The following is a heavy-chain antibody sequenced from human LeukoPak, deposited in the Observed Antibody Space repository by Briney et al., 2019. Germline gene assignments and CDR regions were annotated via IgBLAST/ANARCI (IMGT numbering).Heavy chain of an antibody. D-gene: IGHD1-14*01. J-gene: IGHJ4*02. Sequence: PGGSLRLSCAASEFSVGSNYMTWVRQAPGKGLEWVSGISGSGSGGSTYYADSVKGRFTISRDNSKNTLYLQMNSLRAEDTAVYYCAKSGLNRFDYWGQGTLVTVSS. CDR2: ISGSGSGGST. V-gene: IGHV3-23*01. CDR3: AKSGLNRFDY. CDR1: EFSVGSNY.